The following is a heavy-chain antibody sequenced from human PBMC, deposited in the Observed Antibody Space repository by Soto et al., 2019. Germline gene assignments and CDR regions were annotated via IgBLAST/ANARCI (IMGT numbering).Heavy chain of an antibody. D-gene: IGHD5-18*01. CDR3: ARAKYSHAGGPPDDS. Sequence: QVQLVQSGAEVKKPGASVKVSCKASGYTFTSYYMHWVRQAPGQGLEWMGIINPSGGSTSYAQKFQGRVTMPRDTSTSTVYMELSRLKSEDTAVYYCARAKYSHAGGPPDDSWGKRTLVTVFS. V-gene: IGHV1-46*01. CDR2: INPSGGST. J-gene: IGHJ4*02. CDR1: GYTFTSYY.